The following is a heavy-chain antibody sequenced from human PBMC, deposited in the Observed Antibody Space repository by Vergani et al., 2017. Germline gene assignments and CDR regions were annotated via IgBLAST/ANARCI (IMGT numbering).Heavy chain of an antibody. CDR1: GGSISSGSYY. D-gene: IGHD3-22*01. CDR2: IYTSGST. CDR3: AGGIYDSSGYYFGC. J-gene: IGHJ4*02. Sequence: QVQLQESGPGLVKPSQTLSLTCTVSGGSISSGSYYWSWIRQPAGEGLGLIGHIYTSGSTNYNPSLQSGVTISVDTTKNPFSLKLSSVTAADTAVYYCAGGIYDSSGYYFGCWGQGTLVTVSS. V-gene: IGHV4-61*02.